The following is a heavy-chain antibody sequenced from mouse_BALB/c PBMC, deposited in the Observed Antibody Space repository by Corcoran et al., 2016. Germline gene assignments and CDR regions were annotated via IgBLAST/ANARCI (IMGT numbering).Heavy chain of an antibody. CDR2: ISYDGSN. J-gene: IGHJ3*01. Sequence: DVQLQESGPGLVNPSQSLSLTCSVTGYSITSGYYWNWIRQFPGNKQEWMGYISYDGSNNYNPSLKNRISITRDTSKNQFFLKLNSVTTEDTATYYCARAGEGYYWFAYWGQGTLVTVSA. CDR1: GYSITSGYY. CDR3: ARAGEGYYWFAY. V-gene: IGHV3-6*02. D-gene: IGHD2-3*01.